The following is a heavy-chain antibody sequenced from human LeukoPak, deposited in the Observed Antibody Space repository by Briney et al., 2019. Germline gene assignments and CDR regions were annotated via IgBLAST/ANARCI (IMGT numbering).Heavy chain of an antibody. CDR2: ISYDGSNK. D-gene: IGHD3-22*01. CDR3: ARLYYDSSGSYFDY. CDR1: GFTFSSYA. J-gene: IGHJ4*02. V-gene: IGHV3-30-3*01. Sequence: GGSLRLSCAASGFTFSSYAMHWVRQAPGKGLEWVAVISYDGSNKYYADSVKGRFTISRGNSKNTLYLQMNSLRAEDTAVYYCARLYYDSSGSYFDYWGQGTLVTVSS.